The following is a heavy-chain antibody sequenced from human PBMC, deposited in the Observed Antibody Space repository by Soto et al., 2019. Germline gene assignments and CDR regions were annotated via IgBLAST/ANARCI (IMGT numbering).Heavy chain of an antibody. CDR2: IYYSGST. D-gene: IGHD3-22*01. J-gene: IGHJ4*02. V-gene: IGHV4-59*08. CDR3: ASLRPYDYDGGGCFDY. CDR1: GGSISSYY. Sequence: QVQLQESGPGLVKPSETLSLTCTVSGGSISSYYWSWIRQPPGKGLEWIGYIYYSGSTNYNPSLKSRVTISVDTSKTQCFQKRSSVTASDTAVYYCASLRPYDYDGGGCFDYWGQGTLVTFSS.